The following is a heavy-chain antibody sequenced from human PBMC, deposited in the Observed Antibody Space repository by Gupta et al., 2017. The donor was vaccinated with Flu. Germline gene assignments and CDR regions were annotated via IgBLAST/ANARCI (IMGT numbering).Heavy chain of an antibody. D-gene: IGHD3-10*01. V-gene: IGHV3-33*01. J-gene: IGHJ6*02. Sequence: QVQLVASGGGVVQPGRSLRLSCAASGFTFSSYGMHWVRQAPGKGLEWVAVLWYDGSNKYYADSVRGRFTISRDNSKNTLYLQMNSLRAEDTAVYYCARPQYYGSGRYYYGMDVWGQGTTVTVSS. CDR1: GFTFSSYG. CDR2: LWYDGSNK. CDR3: ARPQYYGSGRYYYGMDV.